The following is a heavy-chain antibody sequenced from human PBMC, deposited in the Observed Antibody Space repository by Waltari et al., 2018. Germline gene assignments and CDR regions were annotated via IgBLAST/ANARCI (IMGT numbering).Heavy chain of an antibody. CDR2: IKYDGSEK. J-gene: IGHJ4*02. CDR3: AREGSAIFNV. D-gene: IGHD2-21*01. CDR1: GFTLSSYW. Sequence: QLVESGGGLVQPGGSLRLSCAASGFTLSSYWMSWVRPAPGKGLEWVANIKYDGSEKYYVDSVKGRFTVSRDNAKNSLYLQMNSLRAEDTAMFFCAREGSAIFNVWGQGTLVTVSS. V-gene: IGHV3-7*01.